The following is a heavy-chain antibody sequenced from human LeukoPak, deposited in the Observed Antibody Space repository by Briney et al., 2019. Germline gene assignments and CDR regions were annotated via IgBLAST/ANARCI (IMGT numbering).Heavy chain of an antibody. CDR1: GFTFSRYG. D-gene: IGHD1-26*01. J-gene: IGHJ4*02. V-gene: IGHV3-64D*06. Sequence: PGGSLRLSCSVSGFTFSRYGMYWVHQAPGKGLEYVSAISSSGSSTNYADSVKDRFTISRDNSKNTLFLQMTSLRAEDTAVYCCVKDTSSGSYYYFDCWGQGILVTVSS. CDR2: ISSSGSST. CDR3: VKDTSSGSYYYFDC.